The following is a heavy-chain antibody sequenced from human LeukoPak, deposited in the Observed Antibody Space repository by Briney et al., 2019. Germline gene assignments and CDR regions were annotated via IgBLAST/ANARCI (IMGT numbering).Heavy chain of an antibody. CDR1: GFTFSNHG. CDR3: AKTGSRGGTFRPSYYYYYMDV. CDR2: IRYDGITK. D-gene: IGHD3-9*01. Sequence: GGSLRLSCTASGFTFSNHGMHWVRQAPGKGLEWVAFIRYDGITKYYADSVKGRFTISRDNSKNTLYLQMNSLRPEDTAVYYCAKTGSRGGTFRPSYYYYYMDVWGEGTTVTVSS. J-gene: IGHJ6*03. V-gene: IGHV3-30*02.